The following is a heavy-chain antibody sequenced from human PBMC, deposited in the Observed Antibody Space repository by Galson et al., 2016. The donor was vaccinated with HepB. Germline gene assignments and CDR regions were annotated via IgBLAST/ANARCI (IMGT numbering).Heavy chain of an antibody. V-gene: IGHV3-13*01. J-gene: IGHJ4*02. D-gene: IGHD1-1*01. CDR1: GFTFNDYD. Sequence: SLRLSCAISGFTFNDYDMHWVRQGRGESLEWVATMGPAGDKYYPGSVKGRFTVSRESAKNSLYLQMDRLRAGDSGVYYCASGPHWNHAYWGQGTLVTVSS. CDR3: ASGPHWNHAY. CDR2: MGPAGDK.